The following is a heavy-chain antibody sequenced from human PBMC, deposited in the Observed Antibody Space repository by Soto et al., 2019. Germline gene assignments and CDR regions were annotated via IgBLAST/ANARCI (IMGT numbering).Heavy chain of an antibody. CDR2: IWYDGSNK. V-gene: IGHV3-33*01. D-gene: IGHD3-9*01. Sequence: QVQLVESRGGVVQPGRSLRLSCAASGFTISSYGMHRVRQAPGKGLEWVAVIWYDGSNKYYADSVKGRFTISRDNSKNTLYLQMNSLRAEDTAVYYCAREDDILTGFDAFDIWGQGTMVTVSS. J-gene: IGHJ3*02. CDR1: GFTISSYG. CDR3: AREDDILTGFDAFDI.